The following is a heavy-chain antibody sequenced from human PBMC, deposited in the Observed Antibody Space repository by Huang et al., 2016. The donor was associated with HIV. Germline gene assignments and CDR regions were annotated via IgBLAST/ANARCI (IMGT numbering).Heavy chain of an antibody. V-gene: IGHV5-10-1*01. D-gene: IGHD3-3*01. CDR1: GYKFRIYW. Sequence: EVQLLQSEVEAITPGESLRIPCKASGYKFRIYWIAWVWQKPGKVLEFMGCIAHGDAKCKYKPHFEEQVMFSDGGSISTTELHWGGQKSSETETYFCARLTGSYDFWSTYYKSFGYDDVWGRMSLVSVS. J-gene: IGHJ2*01. CDR2: IAHGDAKC. CDR3: ARLTGSYDFWSTYYKSFGYDDV.